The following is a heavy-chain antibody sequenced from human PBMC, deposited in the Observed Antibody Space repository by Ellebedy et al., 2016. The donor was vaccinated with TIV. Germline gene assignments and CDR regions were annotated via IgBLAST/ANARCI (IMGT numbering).Heavy chain of an antibody. Sequence: GGSLRLSXSASEFNFNNYVMYWVRQAPGKGLEYVSAIGRNGGFTFYADSVKGRFTISRDNSKNTLYLQMSSLRVEDTAVYYCVGNCIGEFTGLDVWGQGTTVTVSS. CDR3: VGNCIGEFTGLDV. V-gene: IGHV3-64D*06. D-gene: IGHD1-26*01. CDR1: EFNFNNYV. CDR2: IGRNGGFT. J-gene: IGHJ6*02.